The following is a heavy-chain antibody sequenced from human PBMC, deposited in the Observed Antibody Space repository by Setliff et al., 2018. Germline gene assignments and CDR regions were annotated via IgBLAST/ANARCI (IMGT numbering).Heavy chain of an antibody. V-gene: IGHV1-8*03. CDR1: GYTFTSYD. J-gene: IGHJ6*02. Sequence: GASVKVSCKASGYTFTSYDINWVRQATGQGLEWMGWMNPNSGNTGYAQKFQGRVTITRNTSISTAYMELSSLRAEDTAVYYCARDHIYSSSWYYYYYGMDVWGQGTTVTVSS. CDR3: ARDHIYSSSWYYYYYGMDV. D-gene: IGHD6-13*01. CDR2: MNPNSGNT.